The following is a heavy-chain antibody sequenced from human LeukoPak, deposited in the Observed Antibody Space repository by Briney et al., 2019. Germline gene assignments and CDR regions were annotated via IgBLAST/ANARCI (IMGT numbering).Heavy chain of an antibody. J-gene: IGHJ4*02. CDR3: ARVMWDGSGRDYFDY. D-gene: IGHD3-10*01. CDR2: IHTSGST. CDR1: GGSISSGSYY. V-gene: IGHV4-61*02. Sequence: SETLSLTCTVSGGSISSGSYYWSWIRQPAGKGLEWIGRIHTSGSTNYNPSLKSRVTISVDTSKNQFSLKLSSVTAADTAVYYCARVMWDGSGRDYFDYWGQGTLVTVSS.